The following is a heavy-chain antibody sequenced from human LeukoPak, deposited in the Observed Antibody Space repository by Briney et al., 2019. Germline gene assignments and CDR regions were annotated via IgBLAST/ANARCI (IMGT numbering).Heavy chain of an antibody. CDR3: ARDKAVAGYLFDY. CDR2: IRYDGSDK. V-gene: IGHV3-30*02. Sequence: GGSLRLSCAASGFTFSSYGMHWVRQAPGKGLEWVSFIRYDGSDKYYADSVRGRFTISRDNSKNTLYLQLNSLRAEDTALYSCARDKAVAGYLFDYWGQGTLVTVSS. J-gene: IGHJ4*02. CDR1: GFTFSSYG. D-gene: IGHD6-19*01.